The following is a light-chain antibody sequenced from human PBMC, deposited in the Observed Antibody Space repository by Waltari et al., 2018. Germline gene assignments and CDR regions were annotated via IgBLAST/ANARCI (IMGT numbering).Light chain of an antibody. CDR3: AAWDDSLSGRV. J-gene: IGLJ3*02. CDR2: GNN. Sequence: QSVLTQPPSASGTPGQRLTIPCSGSSSNCGIHYVSLYQQLPGTAPKPLLYGNNQRPSVCPARFSGSKSGTSASLSISGLRSEDEADYYCAAWDDSLSGRVVGGGTKLTVL. V-gene: IGLV1-47*01. CDR1: SSNCGIHY.